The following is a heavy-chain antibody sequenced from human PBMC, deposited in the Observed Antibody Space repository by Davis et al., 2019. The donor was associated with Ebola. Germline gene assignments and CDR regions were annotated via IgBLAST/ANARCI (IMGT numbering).Heavy chain of an antibody. CDR1: GGSFSSHP. D-gene: IGHD3-9*01. Sequence: SVTVSCKTSGGSFSSHPISWVRQAPRQGLEWMGGIIPIFDTPHYAQKFQGRITITADASTSTAYVELSSLRSEDTATYFCARDFDGGNYYFDYWGPGTPVTVSS. CDR3: ARDFDGGNYYFDY. CDR2: IIPIFDTP. V-gene: IGHV1-69*13. J-gene: IGHJ4*02.